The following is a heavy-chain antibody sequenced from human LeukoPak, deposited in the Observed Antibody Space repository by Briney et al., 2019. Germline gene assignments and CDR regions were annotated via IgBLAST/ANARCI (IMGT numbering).Heavy chain of an antibody. D-gene: IGHD3-22*01. V-gene: IGHV1-69*13. CDR2: IIPIFGTA. J-gene: IGHJ5*02. CDR1: GGTFSSYS. Sequence: SVKVSCKASGGTFSSYSISWVRQAPGQGLEWMGGIIPIFGTANYAQKFLGRVTITADESTSTAYMELRSLRSEDTAVYYCASKSYYYDSNGYYYNNWFDPWGQGTLVTVSS. CDR3: ASKSYYYDSNGYYYNNWFDP.